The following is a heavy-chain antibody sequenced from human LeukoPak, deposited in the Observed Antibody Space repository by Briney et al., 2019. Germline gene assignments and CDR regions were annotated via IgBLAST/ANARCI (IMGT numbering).Heavy chain of an antibody. CDR1: GGSISSYY. D-gene: IGHD6-13*01. CDR2: IYYIGST. CDR3: ARGPYSSRYDY. J-gene: IGHJ4*02. Sequence: PSETLSLTCTVSGGSISSYYWSWNRQPPGKGLEWIGNIYYIGSTNYNPSLKSQGTMSVDTSNNQFSLNLSSVTAADTAVYYCARGPYSSRYDYWGQGTVVTVSS. V-gene: IGHV4-59*01.